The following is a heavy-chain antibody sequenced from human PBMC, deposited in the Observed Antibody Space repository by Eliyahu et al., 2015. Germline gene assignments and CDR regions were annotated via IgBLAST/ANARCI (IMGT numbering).Heavy chain of an antibody. CDR3: ARMGSSGLYGNWFDS. CDR1: XGSXSGYY. CDR2: INHSGST. Sequence: QVQLQQWGAGLLKPSXTLSLTCXVXXGSXSGYYWXWVRXPPGKGLEWIGEINHSGSTSYNPSLKGRPTISVDTSKNQFSXKLTSXTAADTAVYYCARMGSSGLYGNWFDSWGQGTLVTVSS. D-gene: IGHD6-19*01. V-gene: IGHV4-34*01. J-gene: IGHJ5*01.